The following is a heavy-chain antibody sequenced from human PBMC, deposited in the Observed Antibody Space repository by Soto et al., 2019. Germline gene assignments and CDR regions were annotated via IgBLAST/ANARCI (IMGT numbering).Heavy chain of an antibody. CDR2: IYYSGST. D-gene: IGHD3-22*01. V-gene: IGHV4-39*01. Sequence: PSETLSLTCTVSGGSISSSSYYWGWIRQPPGKGLEWIGSIYYSGSTYYNPSLKSRVTISVDTSKNQFSLKLSSVTAADTAVYYCAINHYYDSSGYLEYFQHWGQGTLVTVSS. CDR3: AINHYYDSSGYLEYFQH. CDR1: GGSISSSSYY. J-gene: IGHJ1*01.